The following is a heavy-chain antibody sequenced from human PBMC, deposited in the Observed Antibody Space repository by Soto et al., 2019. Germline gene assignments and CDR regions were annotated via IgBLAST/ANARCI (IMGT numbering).Heavy chain of an antibody. CDR3: ARLKDTAMGLDY. CDR2: ISAYNGNT. J-gene: IGHJ4*02. Sequence: ASVKVSCKASGYTFTSYGISWVRQAPGQGLERMGGISAYNGNTNYAQKNQGRVTMTTDTSTSTAYIELRSLRSEDTAVYYCARLKDTAMGLDYWGQGTLVTVSS. V-gene: IGHV1-18*01. D-gene: IGHD5-18*01. CDR1: GYTFTSYG.